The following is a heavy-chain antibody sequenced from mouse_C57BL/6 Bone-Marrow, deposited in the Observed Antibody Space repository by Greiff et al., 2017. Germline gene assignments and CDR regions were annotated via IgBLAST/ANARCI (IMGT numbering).Heavy chain of an antibody. CDR3: TTVKGYWYFDV. CDR2: IRNKANNHAT. D-gene: IGHD1-1*01. V-gene: IGHV6-6*01. J-gene: IGHJ1*03. CDR1: GFTFSDAW. Sequence: EVQLVESGGGLVQPGGSMKLSCAASGFTFSDAWMDWVRQSPEKGLEWVAEIRNKANNHATYYAESVKGRFTISRDDSKSSVYLQMNSLRAEDTGIYYCTTVKGYWYFDVWGTGTTVTVSS.